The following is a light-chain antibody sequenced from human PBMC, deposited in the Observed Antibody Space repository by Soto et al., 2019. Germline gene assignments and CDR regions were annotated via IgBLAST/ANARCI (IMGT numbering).Light chain of an antibody. CDR1: SSDVGAYDF. Sequence: QSVLTQPASVSGSPGQSITISCTGTSSDVGAYDFVSWYQQHPDKAPKLMIYDVSNRPSGVSTRFSGSKSGNTASLTISGLQAEDEADYSCSSYTSTNSWVFGGGTKVTVL. CDR2: DVS. J-gene: IGLJ3*02. V-gene: IGLV2-14*03. CDR3: SSYTSTNSWV.